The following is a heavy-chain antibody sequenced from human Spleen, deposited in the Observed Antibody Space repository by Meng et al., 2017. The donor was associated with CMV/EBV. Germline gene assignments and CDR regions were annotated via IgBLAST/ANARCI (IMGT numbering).Heavy chain of an antibody. D-gene: IGHD6-19*01. V-gene: IGHV3-30-3*01. CDR1: GFTLSSYA. CDR2: ISYDGSNK. Sequence: AASGFTLSSYAMHWVRQAPGKGLEWVAVISYDGSNKYYADSVKGRFTISRDNSKNTLYLQMNSLRAEDTAVYYCASRYSSGWYYFDYWGQGTLVTVSS. J-gene: IGHJ4*02. CDR3: ASRYSSGWYYFDY.